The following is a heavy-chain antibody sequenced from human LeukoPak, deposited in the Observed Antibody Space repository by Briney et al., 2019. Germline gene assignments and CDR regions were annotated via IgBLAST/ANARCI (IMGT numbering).Heavy chain of an antibody. Sequence: GGSLRLSCAASGFSVIRNYMNWVRQAPGKGLEWVSAISKDADATYYAGSVKGRFTISRDNSKDTLSLQMNSLRAEDTAVYYCAKESPYCHGTDCRIYYFDSWGQGTLVTVSS. CDR3: AKESPYCHGTDCRIYYFDS. D-gene: IGHD2/OR15-2a*01. CDR1: GFSVIRNY. J-gene: IGHJ4*02. CDR2: ISKDADAT. V-gene: IGHV3-23*01.